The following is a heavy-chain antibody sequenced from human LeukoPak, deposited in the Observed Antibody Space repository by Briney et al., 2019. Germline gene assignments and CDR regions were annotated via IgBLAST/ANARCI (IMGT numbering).Heavy chain of an antibody. CDR1: GYTFTSYY. Sequence: ASVTVSCKASGYTFTSYYMHWVRQAPGQGLEWMGIINPSGGSTSYAQKFQGRVTMTRDTSISTAYMERSRLRSDDTAVYYCARDLSYGSGSYYNPPLIDYWGQGTLVTVSS. J-gene: IGHJ4*02. CDR2: INPSGGST. CDR3: ARDLSYGSGSYYNPPLIDY. D-gene: IGHD3-10*01. V-gene: IGHV1-46*01.